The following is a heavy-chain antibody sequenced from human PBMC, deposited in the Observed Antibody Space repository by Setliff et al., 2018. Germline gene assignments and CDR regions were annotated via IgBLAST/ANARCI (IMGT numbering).Heavy chain of an antibody. Sequence: ASVKVSCKASGGTFSSYAISWVRQAPGQGLEWMGRIIPIFGTANYAQKFQGRVTMTTDTSTSTAYMELRSLRSDDTAVYYCARENMAKNFWGEHSDYWGQGTLVTVSS. CDR3: ARENMAKNFWGEHSDY. D-gene: IGHD3-3*01. CDR1: GGTFSSYA. J-gene: IGHJ4*02. CDR2: IIPIFGTA. V-gene: IGHV1-69*05.